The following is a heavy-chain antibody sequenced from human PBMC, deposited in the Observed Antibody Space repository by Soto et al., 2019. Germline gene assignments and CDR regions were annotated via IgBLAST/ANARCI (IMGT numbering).Heavy chain of an antibody. V-gene: IGHV1-2*02. CDR1: GYTFTGYY. J-gene: IGHJ5*02. CDR3: ARELENAAAQVNWFDP. Sequence: QVQLVQSGAEVKKPGASVKVSCKASGYTFTGYYMHWVRQAPGQGLEWMGWINPNSGGTNYAQKLQGRVTMTRDTSISTAYMELSRLRSDDTAVYYCARELENAAAQVNWFDPWGQGTLVTVSS. D-gene: IGHD6-13*01. CDR2: INPNSGGT.